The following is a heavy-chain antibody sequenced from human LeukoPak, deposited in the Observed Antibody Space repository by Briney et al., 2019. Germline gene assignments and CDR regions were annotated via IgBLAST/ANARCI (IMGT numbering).Heavy chain of an antibody. Sequence: SETLSLTCTVSGGSLSSYYWSWIRQPPGKGLEWIGYIYYSGSTNYSPSLKSRVTISVDTSKNQYSLKLSSVTAADTAVYYCARDEPIAAAGTHYYYGMDVWGQGTTVTVSS. CDR3: ARDEPIAAAGTHYYYGMDV. CDR1: GGSLSSYY. J-gene: IGHJ6*02. V-gene: IGHV4-59*01. D-gene: IGHD6-13*01. CDR2: IYYSGST.